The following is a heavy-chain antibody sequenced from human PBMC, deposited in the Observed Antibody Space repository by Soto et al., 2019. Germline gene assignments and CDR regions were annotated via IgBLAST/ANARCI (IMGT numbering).Heavy chain of an antibody. CDR2: IYPGDSDT. J-gene: IGHJ3*02. Sequence: PGESLKISCKGSGYSFTSYWIGWVRQMPGKGLEWMGIIYPGDSDTRYSPSLQGQVTISADKSISTAYLQWSSLKASDTAMCYCARLNPGVYDAFDIWGQGTMVTVSS. CDR3: ARLNPGVYDAFDI. V-gene: IGHV5-51*01. CDR1: GYSFTSYW. D-gene: IGHD3-16*01.